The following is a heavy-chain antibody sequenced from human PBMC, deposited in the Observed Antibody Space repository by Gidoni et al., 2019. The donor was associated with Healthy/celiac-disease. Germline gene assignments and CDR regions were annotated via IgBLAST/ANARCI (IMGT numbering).Heavy chain of an antibody. D-gene: IGHD5-18*01. CDR2: ISGSGGST. V-gene: IGHV3-23*01. CDR3: AKEIASGYSYGPFDY. J-gene: IGHJ4*02. CDR1: GFTFSSYA. Sequence: EVQLLESGGCLVQPGGSLRLSCAASGFTFSSYAISWVRQAPGKGLEWVSAISGSGGSTYYADSVKGRFTISRDNSKNTLYLQMNSLRAEDTAVYYCAKEIASGYSYGPFDYWGQGTLVTVSS.